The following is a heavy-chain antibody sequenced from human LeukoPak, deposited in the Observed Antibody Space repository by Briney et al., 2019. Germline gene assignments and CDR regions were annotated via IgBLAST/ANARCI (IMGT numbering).Heavy chain of an antibody. CDR1: GYTFTSYG. CDR3: ARDLSPMVRGVISDY. CDR2: ISAYNGNT. Sequence: ASVKVSCKASGYTFTSYGISWVRQAPGQGLEWMGWISAYNGNTNYAQKLQGRVTMTTDTSTSTAYMELRNLRSDDTAVYYCARDLSPMVRGVISDYWGQGTLVTVSS. V-gene: IGHV1-18*01. D-gene: IGHD3-10*01. J-gene: IGHJ4*02.